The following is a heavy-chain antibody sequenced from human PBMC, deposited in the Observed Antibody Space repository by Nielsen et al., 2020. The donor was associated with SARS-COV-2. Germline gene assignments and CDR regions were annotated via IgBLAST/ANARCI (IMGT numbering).Heavy chain of an antibody. J-gene: IGHJ5*02. CDR1: GGSISMYGYY. Sequence: SETLSLTCTVSGGSISMYGYYWACIRQPPGVGLEWIASLHYDGNTYYSPSFKSPVTISVDTSRNHFSLNLRSVTAADTALYFCARRDSSGPGWFDPWGQGTLVTVSP. V-gene: IGHV4-39*02. CDR3: ARRDSSGPGWFDP. D-gene: IGHD6-19*01. CDR2: LHYDGNT.